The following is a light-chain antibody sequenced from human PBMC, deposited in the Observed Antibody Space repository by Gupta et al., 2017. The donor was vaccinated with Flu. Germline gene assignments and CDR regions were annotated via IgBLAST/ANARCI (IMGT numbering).Light chain of an antibody. J-gene: IGKJ1*01. Sequence: DMVMTQSPLSLPVTPGEPASISCRSSKSLLHSNGYNYLDWYLQKPGQSPQLLIYLGPNRASGGPDRVSGSGSGTDFTLKISRVEAEDVGVYYRMQALQTPWTFGQGTKVEIK. V-gene: IGKV2-28*01. CDR2: LGP. CDR3: MQALQTPWT. CDR1: KSLLHSNGYNY.